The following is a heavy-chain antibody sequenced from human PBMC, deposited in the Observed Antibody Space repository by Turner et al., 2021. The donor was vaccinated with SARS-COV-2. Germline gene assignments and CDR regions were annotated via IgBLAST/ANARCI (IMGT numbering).Heavy chain of an antibody. CDR1: GYSFTNYW. Sequence: EVQLVQSGAEVKKHGESLKISCHGSGYSFTNYWIGWVRQMPGNGLEWMGIFYPGDYNTRYSTSYQSQVTISDDKSISTAYLQWNSLKDSDTAMYYCVVGGRDTAFDYWGQGTLVTVSS. CDR2: FYPGDYNT. J-gene: IGHJ4*02. CDR3: VVGGRDTAFDY. V-gene: IGHV5-51*01. D-gene: IGHD5-18*01.